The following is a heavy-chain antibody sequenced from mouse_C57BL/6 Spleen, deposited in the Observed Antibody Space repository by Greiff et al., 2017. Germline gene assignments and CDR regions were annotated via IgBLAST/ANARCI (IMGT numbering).Heavy chain of an antibody. CDR1: GFTFSDYY. Sequence: EVKLMESGGGLVQPGGSLKLSCAASGFTFSDYYMYWVRQTPEKRLEWVAYISNGGGSTYYPDTVKGRFTISRDNAKNTLYLQMSRLKSEDTAMYYCARHYYGSSSWYFDVWGTGTTVTVSS. J-gene: IGHJ1*03. V-gene: IGHV5-12*01. CDR3: ARHYYGSSSWYFDV. D-gene: IGHD1-1*01. CDR2: ISNGGGST.